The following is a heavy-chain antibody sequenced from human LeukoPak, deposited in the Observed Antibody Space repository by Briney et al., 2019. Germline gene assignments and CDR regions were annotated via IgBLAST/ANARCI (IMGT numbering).Heavy chain of an antibody. CDR1: GYTFTGYY. J-gene: IGHJ4*02. Sequence: ASVKVSCKASGYTFTGYYMHWVRQAPGQGLEWMGWINPNRGGTNYAQKFQGRVTMTRDTSISTAYMELSRLRSDDTAVYYCARAGRGDGYKPPRYWGQGTLVTVSS. D-gene: IGHD5-24*01. V-gene: IGHV1-2*02. CDR2: INPNRGGT. CDR3: ARAGRGDGYKPPRY.